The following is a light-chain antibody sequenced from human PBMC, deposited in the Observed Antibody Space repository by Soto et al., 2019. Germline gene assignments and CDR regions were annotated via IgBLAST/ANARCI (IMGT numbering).Light chain of an antibody. CDR3: QQRSNWPPT. V-gene: IGKV3-11*01. CDR2: DAS. Sequence: EIVWTQSPATLSLSPGEIATLSCRASQSVSSYLAWYQQKPGQAPRLLIYDASNRAPGIPARFSGSGSGTDFTLTISSLVPEDFAVYYCQQRSNWPPTFGQGTKVEIK. CDR1: QSVSSY. J-gene: IGKJ1*01.